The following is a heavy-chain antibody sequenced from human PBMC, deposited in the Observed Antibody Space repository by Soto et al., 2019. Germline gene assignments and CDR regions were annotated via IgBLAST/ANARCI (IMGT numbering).Heavy chain of an antibody. CDR3: PRHSGIAVAGTRGTFDY. CDR2: IYYSGST. D-gene: IGHD6-19*01. J-gene: IGHJ4*02. CDR1: GGSISSSSYY. V-gene: IGHV4-39*01. Sequence: PSETLSLTCTVSGGSISSSSYYWGWIRQPPGKGLEWIGSIYYSGSTYYNPSLKSRVTISVDTSKNQFSLKLSSVTAADTAVYYCPRHSGIAVAGTRGTFDYWGQGTLVTVSS.